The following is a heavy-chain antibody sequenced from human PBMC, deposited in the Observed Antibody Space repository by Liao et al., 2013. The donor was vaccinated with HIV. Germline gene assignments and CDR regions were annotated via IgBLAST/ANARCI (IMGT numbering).Heavy chain of an antibody. J-gene: IGHJ5*02. Sequence: QVQLKQWGAGLLKPSETLSLTCAVSGGPFSGYYWGWIRQSSEKGLEWIAEINQSGTTNYNPSLKSRVSISVDTSKNQFSLKLSSVTAADTAVYYCARGTTTRPWASQSLKWFDPWGQGTLVTVSS. CDR3: ARGTTTRPWASQSLKWFDP. CDR1: GGPFSGYY. D-gene: IGHD1-26*01. CDR2: INQSGTT. V-gene: IGHV4-34*01.